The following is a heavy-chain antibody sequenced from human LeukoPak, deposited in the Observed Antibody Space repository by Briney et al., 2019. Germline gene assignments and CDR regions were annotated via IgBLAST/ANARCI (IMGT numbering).Heavy chain of an antibody. CDR2: IYTSGST. V-gene: IGHV4-61*02. CDR3: ARDCLGSGGRNWFDP. CDR1: GGSISSGSYY. Sequence: SETLSLTCTVSGGSISSGSYYWSWIRQPAGKGLEWIGRIYTSGSTNYNPSLKSRVTISVDTSKNQFSLKLSSVTAADTAVYYCARDCLGSGGRNWFDPWGQGTLVTVSS. D-gene: IGHD3-10*01. J-gene: IGHJ5*02.